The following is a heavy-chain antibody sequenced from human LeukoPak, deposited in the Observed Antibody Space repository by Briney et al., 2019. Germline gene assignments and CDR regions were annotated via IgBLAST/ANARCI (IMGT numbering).Heavy chain of an antibody. J-gene: IGHJ6*02. Sequence: PGGSLRLSCAASGFTFSRTWMYWVRQAPGKGLVWVSRINSDGSSTTYADSVKGRFTISRDNAKNTAYLQMNSLRGEDTAVYFSARDWHYAMDVWGQGTTVTVS. CDR3: ARDWHYAMDV. CDR2: INSDGSST. D-gene: IGHD3-16*01. CDR1: GFTFSRTW. V-gene: IGHV3-74*01.